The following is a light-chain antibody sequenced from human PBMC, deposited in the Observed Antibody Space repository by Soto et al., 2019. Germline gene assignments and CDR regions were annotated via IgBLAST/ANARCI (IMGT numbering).Light chain of an antibody. J-gene: IGKJ1*01. Sequence: EIVMTQSPATLSVSPGGRATLSCSASQSVSSYLAWYQQKPGQAPRLLIYDASNRATGIPARFSGSGSGTEFTLTISSLQSEDYAVYYCHQYNNWPPWTFGQGTKVDIK. CDR2: DAS. CDR3: HQYNNWPPWT. CDR1: QSVSSY. V-gene: IGKV3D-15*01.